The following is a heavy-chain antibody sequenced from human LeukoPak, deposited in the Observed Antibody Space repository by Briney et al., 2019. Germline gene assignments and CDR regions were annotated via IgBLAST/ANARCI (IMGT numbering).Heavy chain of an antibody. J-gene: IGHJ4*02. V-gene: IGHV1-2*02. CDR2: INPNSGGT. CDR3: ARVGSGSYYNVREYFDY. D-gene: IGHD3-10*01. CDR1: GYTFTGYY. Sequence: ASVKVSCKASGYTFTGYYMHWVRQAPGQGLEWMGWINPNSGGTNYAQKFQGRVTMTRDTSISTAYMELSRLRSDDTAVYYCARVGSGSYYNVREYFDYWGQGTLVTVSS.